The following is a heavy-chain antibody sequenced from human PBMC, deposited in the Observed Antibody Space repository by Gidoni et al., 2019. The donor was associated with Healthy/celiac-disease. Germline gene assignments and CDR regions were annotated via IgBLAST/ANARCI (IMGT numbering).Heavy chain of an antibody. CDR3: VKAALGGLMATIDY. CDR1: GFTFSSYA. D-gene: IGHD5-12*01. V-gene: IGHV3-64D*06. Sequence: EVQLVESGGGLVQPGGSLRLSCSASGFTFSSYAMHWVRQAPGKGLEYVSAISSNGGSTYYADSVKGRFPISRDNSKNTLYLQMSSLRAEDTAVYYCVKAALGGLMATIDYWGQGTLVTVSS. CDR2: ISSNGGST. J-gene: IGHJ4*02.